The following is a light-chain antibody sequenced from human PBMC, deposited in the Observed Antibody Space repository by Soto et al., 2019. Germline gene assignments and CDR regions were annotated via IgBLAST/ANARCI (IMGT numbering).Light chain of an antibody. CDR1: SSDVGDNKY. Sequence: QSALTQPASVSGSPGQSITISCTGTSSDVGDNKYVSWYQHHPGKAPRLMIYEVSNRPSGVSNRFAGSKSGNTASLTISGRQAEDEADSYCSSFIRSSINWVFGGGTKLTVL. V-gene: IGLV2-14*01. J-gene: IGLJ3*02. CDR3: SSFIRSSINWV. CDR2: EVS.